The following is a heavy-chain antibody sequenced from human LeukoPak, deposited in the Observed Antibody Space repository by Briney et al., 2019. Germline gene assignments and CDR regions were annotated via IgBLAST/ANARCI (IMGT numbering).Heavy chain of an antibody. J-gene: IGHJ6*02. CDR2: INPSGGST. Sequence: ASVKVSCKASGCTFTSYYMHWVRQAPGQGLEWMGIINPSGGSTSYAQKFQGRVTMTRDTSTSTVYMELSSLRSEDTAVYYCARDLRGYSYYYGMDVWGQGTTVTVSS. CDR3: ARDLRGYSYYYGMDV. D-gene: IGHD5-12*01. CDR1: GCTFTSYY. V-gene: IGHV1-46*01.